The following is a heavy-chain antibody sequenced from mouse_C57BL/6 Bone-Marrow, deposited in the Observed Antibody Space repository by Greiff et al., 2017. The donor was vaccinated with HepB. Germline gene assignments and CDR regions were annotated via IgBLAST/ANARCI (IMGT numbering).Heavy chain of an antibody. V-gene: IGHV1-7*01. J-gene: IGHJ3*01. CDR3: ARDDGSYGFSY. Sequence: QVQLQQSGAELAKPGASVRLSCKASGYTFTTYWMHWVKQRPGQGLDWIGYINPGSGYTKYNQKFKDKATLTADKSSSTAYMQLSSLTYEDSAVYCCARDDGSYGFSYWGQGTLVTVSA. D-gene: IGHD1-1*01. CDR1: GYTFTTYW. CDR2: INPGSGYT.